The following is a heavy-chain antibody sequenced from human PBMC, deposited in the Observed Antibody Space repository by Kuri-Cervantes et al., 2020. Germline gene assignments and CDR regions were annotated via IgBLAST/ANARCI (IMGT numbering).Heavy chain of an antibody. J-gene: IGHJ6*02. CDR1: GFTFGDYG. CDR3: ARGYGSGSYFWSYYYYGMDV. CDR2: ISSSSSYI. V-gene: IGHV3-21*01. D-gene: IGHD3-10*01. Sequence: GGSLRLSCTASGFTFGDYGMSWFRQAPGKGLEWVSSISSSSSYIYYADSVKGRFTISRDNAKNSLYLQMNSLRAEDTAVYYCARGYGSGSYFWSYYYYGMDVWGQGTTVTVSS.